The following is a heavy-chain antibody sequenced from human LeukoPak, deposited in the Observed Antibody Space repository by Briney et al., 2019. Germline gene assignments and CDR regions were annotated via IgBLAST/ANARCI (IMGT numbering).Heavy chain of an antibody. D-gene: IGHD3-10*01. J-gene: IGHJ5*02. V-gene: IGHV3-20*01. CDR3: ARDLSSGVNWFDP. CDR2: INWNGGST. Sequence: GGSLRLSCAASGFTFDDYGMSWVRQAPGKGLEWVSGINWNGGSTGYADSVKGRFTIPRDNAKNSLYLQMNSLRAEDTALYHCARDLSSGVNWFDPWGQGTLVTVSS. CDR1: GFTFDDYG.